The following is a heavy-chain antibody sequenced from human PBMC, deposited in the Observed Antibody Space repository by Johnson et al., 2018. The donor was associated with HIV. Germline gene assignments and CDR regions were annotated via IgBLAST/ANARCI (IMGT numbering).Heavy chain of an antibody. J-gene: IGHJ3*02. CDR2: ISGSGGST. D-gene: IGHD6-19*01. Sequence: EVQLVESGGGLVQPGGSLRLSCAASGFTFSGYAMSWVRQAPGKGLDWVSTISGSGGSTYSADSVKGRFTISRDNSENTLYLQMNSLRAEDTAVYYCAKGGGSGWSDAFDIWGQGTMVTVSS. CDR1: GFTFSGYA. CDR3: AKGGGSGWSDAFDI. V-gene: IGHV3-23*04.